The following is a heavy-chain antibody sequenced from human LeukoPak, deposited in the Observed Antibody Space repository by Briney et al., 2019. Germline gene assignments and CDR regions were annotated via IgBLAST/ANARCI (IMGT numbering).Heavy chain of an antibody. CDR1: GGSISSYY. CDR2: IFYTGST. J-gene: IGHJ4*02. D-gene: IGHD1-26*01. CDR3: ASTPRGSYYYFDY. V-gene: IGHV4-59*01. Sequence: KPPETLSLTCTVSGGSISSYYWSWIRQPPGKGLEYIGYIFYTGSTNYNPSLKSRVTISVDTSKNQFSLKLTSVTAADTAVYYCASTPRGSYYYFDYWGRGTLVTVSS.